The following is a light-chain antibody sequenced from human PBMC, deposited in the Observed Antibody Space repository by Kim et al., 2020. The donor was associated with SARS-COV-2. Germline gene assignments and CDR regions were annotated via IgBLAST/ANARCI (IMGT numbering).Light chain of an antibody. CDR3: QQRNSWPPAVT. CDR2: DAA. V-gene: IGKV3-11*01. CDR1: QNIDTY. J-gene: IGKJ4*01. Sequence: PGERATLSCRASQNIDTYLAWYQQRPGQAPRLRVYDAANRATGVPDRFSGSGAGTDFTLTISSLEPEDLSIYYCQQRNSWPPAVTFGGGTKVDIK.